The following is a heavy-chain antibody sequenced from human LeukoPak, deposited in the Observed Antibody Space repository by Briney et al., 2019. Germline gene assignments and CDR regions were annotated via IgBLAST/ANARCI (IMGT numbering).Heavy chain of an antibody. CDR1: GYTFTGYY. D-gene: IGHD5-24*01. CDR2: INPNSGGT. CDR3: ARDRVWEMATMPGY. V-gene: IGHV1-2*02. Sequence: ASVKVSCKASGYTFTGYYMHWVRQAPGQGLEWMGWINPNSGGTNYAQKFQGRVTMTRDTSISTAYMELSRLRSDDTAVYYCARDRVWEMATMPGYWGQGTLVTVSS. J-gene: IGHJ4*02.